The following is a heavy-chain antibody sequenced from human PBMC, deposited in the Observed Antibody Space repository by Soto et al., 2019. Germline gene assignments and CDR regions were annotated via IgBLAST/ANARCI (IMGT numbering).Heavy chain of an antibody. D-gene: IGHD6-19*01. CDR2: ISHNGRST. Sequence: QVQLVESGGGVVQPGRSLRLSCVASGFTLSNTGMHWVRQAPGKGLEWVAMISHNGRSTYYVDSVKGRFTISRDNSRNTLYLHMNSLRPEDTSVYYCAKDWGDSGWFNWFDPWGQATLVTVSS. CDR1: GFTLSNTG. V-gene: IGHV3-30*18. J-gene: IGHJ5*02. CDR3: AKDWGDSGWFNWFDP.